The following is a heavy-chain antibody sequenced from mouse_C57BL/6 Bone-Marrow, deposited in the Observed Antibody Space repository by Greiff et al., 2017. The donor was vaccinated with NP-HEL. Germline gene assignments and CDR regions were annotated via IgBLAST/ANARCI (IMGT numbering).Heavy chain of an antibody. CDR1: GFTFSSYG. V-gene: IGHV5-6*01. CDR2: ISSGGSYT. D-gene: IGHD1-1*01. Sequence: EVKLVESGGDLVKPGGSLKLSCAASGFTFSSYGMSWVRQTPDKRLEWVATISSGGSYTYYPDSVKGRFTISRDNAKNTLYLQMSSLKSEDTAMYYCARHDTTVAAFDYWGQGTTLTVSS. CDR3: ARHDTTVAAFDY. J-gene: IGHJ2*01.